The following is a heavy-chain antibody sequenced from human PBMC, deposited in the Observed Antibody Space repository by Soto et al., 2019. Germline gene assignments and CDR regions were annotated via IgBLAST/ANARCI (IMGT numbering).Heavy chain of an antibody. J-gene: IGHJ5*02. Sequence: ASVKVSCKASGYTFTSYAMHWVRQAPGQRLEWMGWINAGNGNTKYSQKFQGRVTITRDTSASTAYMELSSLRSEDTAVYYCARGGDYGDYRNLWFAPWGQGTLVTVSS. V-gene: IGHV1-3*01. CDR1: GYTFTSYA. CDR3: ARGGDYGDYRNLWFAP. CDR2: INAGNGNT. D-gene: IGHD4-17*01.